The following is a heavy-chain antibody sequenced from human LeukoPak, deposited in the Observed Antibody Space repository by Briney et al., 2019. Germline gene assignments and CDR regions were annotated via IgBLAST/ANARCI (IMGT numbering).Heavy chain of an antibody. CDR1: GGSMSNHY. J-gene: IGHJ4*02. D-gene: IGHD2-8*01. V-gene: IGHV4-59*11. CDR2: IYYNGSPT. CDR3: ARDNGEGYFQFDY. Sequence: SETLSLTCTVSGGSMSNHYWGWIRQPPGKGLEWVGYIYYNGSPTDYNPSLKSRVSISVDTSKNQFSLKLSSVTAADTAIYYCARDNGEGYFQFDYWGQGTLVTVFS.